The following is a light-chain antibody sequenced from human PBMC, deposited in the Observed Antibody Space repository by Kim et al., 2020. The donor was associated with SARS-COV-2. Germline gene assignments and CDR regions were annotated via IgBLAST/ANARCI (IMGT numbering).Light chain of an antibody. V-gene: IGKV3-11*01. CDR2: DTS. CDR3: QQRSNWPLT. CDR1: HSVTSY. J-gene: IGKJ4*01. Sequence: LSPGERATLSRRASHSVTSYLDWYQQKPGQAPRLLIYDTSNRATGIPARFSGSGSGTDFTLTISSLEPEDFAVYYCQQRSNWPLTFGGGTKVDIK.